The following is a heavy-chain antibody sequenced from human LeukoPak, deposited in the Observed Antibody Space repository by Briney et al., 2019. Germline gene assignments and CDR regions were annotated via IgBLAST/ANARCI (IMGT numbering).Heavy chain of an antibody. J-gene: IGHJ4*02. Sequence: SVKVSCKASGGTFSSYAISWVRQAPGQGLEWMGGIIPIFGTANYAQKFQGRVTITAHKSPSTAYMELSSLRSEDTAVYYCARVAESYFDYWGQGTLVTVSS. CDR3: ARVAESYFDY. CDR1: GGTFSSYA. V-gene: IGHV1-69*06. CDR2: IIPIFGTA.